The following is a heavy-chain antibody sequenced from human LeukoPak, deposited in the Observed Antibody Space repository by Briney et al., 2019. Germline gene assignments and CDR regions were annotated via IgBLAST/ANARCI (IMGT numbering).Heavy chain of an antibody. J-gene: IGHJ4*02. CDR2: IKSKTDGGTT. V-gene: IGHV3-15*01. Sequence: SGGSLRLSCAASGFTFSNAWMSWVRQAPGKGLEWVGRIKSKTDGGTTDYAAPVKGRFTISRDDSKNTLYLQMNSLKTEDTAVYYCTTWYYYDSSGYENWGQGTLVTVSS. D-gene: IGHD3-22*01. CDR3: TTWYYYDSSGYEN. CDR1: GFTFSNAW.